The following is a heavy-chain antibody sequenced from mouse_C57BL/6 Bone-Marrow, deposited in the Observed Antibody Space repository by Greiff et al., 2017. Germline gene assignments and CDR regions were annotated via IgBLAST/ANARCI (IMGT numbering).Heavy chain of an antibody. V-gene: IGHV1-81*01. CDR2: IYPRSGNT. CDR1: GYTFTSYG. D-gene: IGHD1-1*01. CDR3: ARDNYYGSSYWYVDV. Sequence: QVQLQQSGAELARPGASVKLSCKASGYTFTSYGISWVTQRTGQGLEWIGEIYPRSGNTYYNEKFKGKATLTADKSSSTAYMELRSLTSEDSAVYFCARDNYYGSSYWYVDVWGTGTTVTVSS. J-gene: IGHJ1*03.